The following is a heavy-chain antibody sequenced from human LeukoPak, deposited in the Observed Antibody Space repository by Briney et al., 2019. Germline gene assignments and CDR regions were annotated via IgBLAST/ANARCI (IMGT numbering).Heavy chain of an antibody. J-gene: IGHJ4*02. CDR3: ARAVIAVAAPDY. Sequence: GGSLRLSCAASGFTFSSYGMHWVRQAPGKGLEWVSSISSSSSYIYYADSVKGRFTISRDNAKNSLYLQMNSLRAEDTAVYYCARAVIAVAAPDYWGQGTLVTVSS. V-gene: IGHV3-21*01. CDR2: ISSSSSYI. D-gene: IGHD6-19*01. CDR1: GFTFSSYG.